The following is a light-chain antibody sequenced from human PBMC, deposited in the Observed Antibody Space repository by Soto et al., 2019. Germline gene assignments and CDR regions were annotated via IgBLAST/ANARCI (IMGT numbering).Light chain of an antibody. CDR1: QSVRRY. Sequence: EVVLTQSPATLSLSPGERATLSCSASQSVRRYLIWYQQKPGKAPRLLMYDASNSAPGVTTRFGGSGPGTGFTLSISSLEPEYVALYYCQPRCSWPITFGGGTKVEI. V-gene: IGKV3-11*01. CDR2: DAS. CDR3: QPRCSWPIT. J-gene: IGKJ4*01.